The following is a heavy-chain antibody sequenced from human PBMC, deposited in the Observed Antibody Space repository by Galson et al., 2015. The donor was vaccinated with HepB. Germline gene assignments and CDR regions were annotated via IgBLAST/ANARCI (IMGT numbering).Heavy chain of an antibody. Sequence: SLRLSCAASGFTFADAAMSWVRQAPGKGLEWVAFIRSQVYGGTAEYAASVKGRFTISRDDSKSTVYLQMNTLKTEDTAMYYCSKDRYDSAWNPGVLDYWGQGALVTVSS. D-gene: IGHD3-16*02. V-gene: IGHV3-49*04. CDR2: IRSQVYGGTA. CDR3: SKDRYDSAWNPGVLDY. CDR1: GFTFADAA. J-gene: IGHJ4*02.